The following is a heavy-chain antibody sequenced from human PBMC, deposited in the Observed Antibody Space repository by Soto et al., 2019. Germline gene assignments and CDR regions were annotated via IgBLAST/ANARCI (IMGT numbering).Heavy chain of an antibody. Sequence: QVQLVQSGAEVKKPGASVKVSCKGSGYTFTSNDINWVRQATGQGFEWMGWMSPKSGDTGYSQKFQGRVTMTRDTSRGTAYVELSSLGSEDTAVCYCAGGPPSWGFGFWGQGTLVSVSS. CDR2: MSPKSGDT. D-gene: IGHD7-27*01. CDR1: GYTFTSND. V-gene: IGHV1-8*01. CDR3: AGGPPSWGFGF. J-gene: IGHJ4*02.